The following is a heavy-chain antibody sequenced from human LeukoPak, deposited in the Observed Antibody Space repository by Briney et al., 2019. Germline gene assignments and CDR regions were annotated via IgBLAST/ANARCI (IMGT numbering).Heavy chain of an antibody. J-gene: IGHJ4*02. Sequence: GGSLRLSCVASGFTFSSCEMIWVRQAPGKGLEWVSYISSSSTTIYYADSVKGRFTVSRDNAKNSLYLQMNSLRAEDTAVYYCARLRFLQYWGQGTLVTVSS. CDR1: GFTFSSCE. CDR3: ARLRFLQY. CDR2: ISSSSTTI. D-gene: IGHD3-3*01. V-gene: IGHV3-48*03.